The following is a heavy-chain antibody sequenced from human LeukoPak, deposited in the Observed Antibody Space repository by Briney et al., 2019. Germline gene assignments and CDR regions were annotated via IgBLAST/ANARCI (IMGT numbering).Heavy chain of an antibody. V-gene: IGHV3-74*01. Sequence: GGSLRLSCAASGLTFRSYWMHWVRQVPGKGLVWVSRINSDGSNTTYADSVKGRFTISRDNAKNTLYLQMNSLRVEDTAVYYCASNRLGAVTATLSYWGQGTLVTVSS. J-gene: IGHJ4*02. CDR1: GLTFRSYW. D-gene: IGHD2-21*02. CDR2: INSDGSNT. CDR3: ASNRLGAVTATLSY.